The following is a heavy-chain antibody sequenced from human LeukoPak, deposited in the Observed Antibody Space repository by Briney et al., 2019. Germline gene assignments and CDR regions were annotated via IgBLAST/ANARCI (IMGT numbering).Heavy chain of an antibody. Sequence: ASVKVSCKASGYTFTSYAMHWVRQAPGQRLEWMGWINAGNGNTKYSRKFQGRLTITRDSSASTAYMELSSLRSEDTAVYYCARESDRSGWDYWGQGTLVTVSS. D-gene: IGHD3-22*01. CDR3: ARESDRSGWDY. CDR1: GYTFTSYA. V-gene: IGHV1-3*01. J-gene: IGHJ4*02. CDR2: INAGNGNT.